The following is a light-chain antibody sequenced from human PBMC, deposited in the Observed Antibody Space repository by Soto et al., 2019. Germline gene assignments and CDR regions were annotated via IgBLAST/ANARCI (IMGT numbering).Light chain of an antibody. V-gene: IGKV3-11*01. CDR1: QSISHF. Sequence: EIVLTQSPATLSLSPGESATLSCRASQSISHFLAWYQQKPGQAPRLLIYDTSSRTTGIPGRFSGSGSGTDFTLTIDSLEPDDFAVYYCQQSTDWPTFGGGTRVEL. CDR3: QQSTDWPT. CDR2: DTS. J-gene: IGKJ4*01.